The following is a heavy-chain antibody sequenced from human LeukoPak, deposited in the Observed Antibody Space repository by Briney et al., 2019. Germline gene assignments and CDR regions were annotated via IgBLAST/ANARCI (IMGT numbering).Heavy chain of an antibody. Sequence: QPGGSLRLSCAASGFTFSSYAMSWVRQAPGKGLEWVSAISGSGGSTYYADSVKGRFTISRDNAKNSLYLQMNSLRAEDTAVYYCASGPTVVSYWGQGTLVTVSS. CDR1: GFTFSSYA. J-gene: IGHJ4*02. V-gene: IGHV3-23*01. CDR3: ASGPTVVSY. D-gene: IGHD4-17*01. CDR2: ISGSGGST.